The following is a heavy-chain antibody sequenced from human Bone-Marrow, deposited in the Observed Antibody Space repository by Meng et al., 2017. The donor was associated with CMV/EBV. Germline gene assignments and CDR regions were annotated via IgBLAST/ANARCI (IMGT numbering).Heavy chain of an antibody. D-gene: IGHD6-6*01. CDR1: GYTFTSYG. CDR3: ARVHSSSSLPLGYYGMDV. CDR2: ISAYNGNT. J-gene: IGHJ6*02. V-gene: IGHV1-18*01. Sequence: ASVKVSCKASGYTFTSYGISWVRQAPGQGLEWMGWISAYNGNTNYAQKLQGRVTMTTDTSTSTAYMELRSLRSDDTAVYYCARVHSSSSLPLGYYGMDVWGQGTTVTVSS.